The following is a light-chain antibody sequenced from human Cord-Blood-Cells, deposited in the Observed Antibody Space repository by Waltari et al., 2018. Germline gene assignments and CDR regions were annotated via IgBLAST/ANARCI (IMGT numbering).Light chain of an antibody. V-gene: IGLV1-36*01. Sequence: QSVLTQPPSVSEAPRQRVTISCSGSSSNIGNNAVNWYQQLPGKAPKLLIYNDDLLPSGVSDRFSGSNSGTSASLAISGLQSEDEADYYCAAWDDSLKGVLVGGGTKLTVL. J-gene: IGLJ2*01. CDR3: AAWDDSLKGVL. CDR2: NDD. CDR1: SSNIGNNA.